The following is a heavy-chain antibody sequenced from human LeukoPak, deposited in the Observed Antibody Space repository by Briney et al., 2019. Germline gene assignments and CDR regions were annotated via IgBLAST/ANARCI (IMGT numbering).Heavy chain of an antibody. J-gene: IGHJ6*03. Sequence: GGSLRLSCAASGFTFTSYSMNWVRQAPGKGLEWVSSISGSSKHRYYADSVKGRFTISRDNSKNTLYLQMNSLRAEDTAVYYCAKSRSDIVVVPAAIYYYYYYMDVWGKGTTVTVSS. V-gene: IGHV3-21*04. CDR1: GFTFTSYS. D-gene: IGHD2-2*01. CDR2: ISGSSKHR. CDR3: AKSRSDIVVVPAAIYYYYYYMDV.